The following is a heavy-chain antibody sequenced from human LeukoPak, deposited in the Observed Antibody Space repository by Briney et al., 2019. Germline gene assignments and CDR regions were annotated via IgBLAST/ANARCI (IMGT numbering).Heavy chain of an antibody. Sequence: SETLSLTCAVSGGSISSTNWWSWVRQPPGKGLEWIGEIYRSGTTNYKPSLKSRVTISVDTSKNQFSLKLSSVTAADTAVYYCALYYDILTGYYRDYWGQGTLVTVSS. CDR3: ALYYDILTGYYRDY. J-gene: IGHJ4*02. D-gene: IGHD3-9*01. V-gene: IGHV4-4*02. CDR1: GGSISSTNW. CDR2: IYRSGTT.